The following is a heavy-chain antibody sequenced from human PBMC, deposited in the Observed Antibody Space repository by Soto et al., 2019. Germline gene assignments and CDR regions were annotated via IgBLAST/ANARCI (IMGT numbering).Heavy chain of an antibody. CDR2: INPNSGGT. CDR3: ARVNVVVVAAAPPYYFDY. CDR1: GYTFTGYY. D-gene: IGHD2-15*01. J-gene: IGHJ4*02. V-gene: IGHV1-2*02. Sequence: GASVKVSCKASGYTFTGYYMHWVRQAPGQGLEWMGWINPNSGGTNYAQKFQGRVTMTRDTSISTAYMELSRLRSDDTAVYYCARVNVVVVAAAPPYYFDYWGQGTLVTVSS.